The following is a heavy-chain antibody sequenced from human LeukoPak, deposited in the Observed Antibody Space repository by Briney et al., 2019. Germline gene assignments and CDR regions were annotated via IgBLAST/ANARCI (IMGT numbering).Heavy chain of an antibody. J-gene: IGHJ4*02. CDR2: IWYDGSNK. CDR3: ARASWCSSSACYTMPIDH. D-gene: IGHD2-2*02. Sequence: PGRSLRLSCAASGFTFSSYGMHWVRQAPGKGLEWVAVIWYDGSNKYYADSVKGRFTISRDNSKNTLYLQMNSLRAEDTAVYYCARASWCSSSACYTMPIDHWGQGALVTVSS. V-gene: IGHV3-33*01. CDR1: GFTFSSYG.